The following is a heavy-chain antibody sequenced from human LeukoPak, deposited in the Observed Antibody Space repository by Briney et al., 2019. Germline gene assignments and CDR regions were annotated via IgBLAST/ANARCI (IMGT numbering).Heavy chain of an antibody. CDR1: GDSVSSNSAA. CDR2: TYYRSEWYT. CDR3: ARGSSGWYYFDY. Sequence: SQTLSLTCAISGDSVSSNSAAWNWIRQSPSRGLEWLGRTYYRSEWYTDYEVSVKSRITINPDTSKNQFSLQLNSVTPEDTAVFYCARGSSGWYYFDYWGQGTLVTVSS. V-gene: IGHV6-1*01. D-gene: IGHD6-19*01. J-gene: IGHJ4*02.